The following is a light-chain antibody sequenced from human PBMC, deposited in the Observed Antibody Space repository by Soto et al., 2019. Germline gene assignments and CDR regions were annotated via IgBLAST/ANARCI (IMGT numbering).Light chain of an antibody. CDR1: QSISDT. CDR2: GAS. J-gene: IGKJ1*01. Sequence: EIVMTQSPATLSVSPGGRATLSCRASQSISDTLAWYQQKPGQAPRLVIYGASTRAPGFPARFSGSGSGTDFTLTISSLQSEDFAVYYCQQYNNWPWTFGQGTKVEIK. CDR3: QQYNNWPWT. V-gene: IGKV3-15*01.